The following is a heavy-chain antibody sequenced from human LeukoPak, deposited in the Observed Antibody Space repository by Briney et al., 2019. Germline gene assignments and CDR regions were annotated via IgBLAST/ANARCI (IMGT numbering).Heavy chain of an antibody. CDR2: ISDSGTTI. Sequence: GGSLRLSCAASGFTFGSFEMNWVRQAPGKGLEWVSYISDSGTTIYYADSVKGRFTISRDNAKNSLYLQMNSLRAEDTALYYCAKDDYYGSGSYSPYYFDYWGQGTLVTVSS. V-gene: IGHV3-48*03. CDR3: AKDDYYGSGSYSPYYFDY. CDR1: GFTFGSFE. D-gene: IGHD3-10*01. J-gene: IGHJ4*02.